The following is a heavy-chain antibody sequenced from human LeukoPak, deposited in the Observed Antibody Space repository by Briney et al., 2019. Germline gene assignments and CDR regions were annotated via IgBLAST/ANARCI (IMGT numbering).Heavy chain of an antibody. J-gene: IGHJ3*02. CDR1: GFTFSDYW. CDR2: IKQDGSEK. CDR3: GRLGTNSLGAFDI. V-gene: IGHV3-7*01. Sequence: QSGGSLRISCAASGFTFSDYWMSWVRQAPGKGLEWVADIKQDGSEKYYVDSVKGRFTISRDNARNSLYLQMNSLRAEDTAVYYCGRLGTNSLGAFDIWGQGTMVTVSS. D-gene: IGHD2-2*01.